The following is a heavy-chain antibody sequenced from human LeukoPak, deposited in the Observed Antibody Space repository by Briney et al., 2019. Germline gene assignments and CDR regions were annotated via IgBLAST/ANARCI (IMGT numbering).Heavy chain of an antibody. V-gene: IGHV1-46*01. CDR2: IRPSSGRA. Sequence: ASVKVSCKTSGYIFSNHYIHWVRQAPGQGPEGMGIIRPSSGRADYTQKFQGRVTMTRDMSTTTVYMELTTLGSDDTAVYFCAREPPESYYFDYWGQGPLVTVSS. CDR3: AREPPESYYFDY. J-gene: IGHJ4*02. D-gene: IGHD2/OR15-2a*01. CDR1: GYIFSNHY.